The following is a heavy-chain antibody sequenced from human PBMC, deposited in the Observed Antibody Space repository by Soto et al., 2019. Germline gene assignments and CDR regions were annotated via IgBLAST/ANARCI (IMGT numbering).Heavy chain of an antibody. CDR1: GFTFSSYG. D-gene: IGHD5-12*01. CDR2: IWYDGSNK. Sequence: GGSLRLSCAASGFTFSSYGMHWVRQAPGKGLEWVAVIWYDGSNKYYADSVKGRFTISRDNSKNTLYLQMNSLRAEDTAVYYCAREHPSRDGYNSGYYFDYWGQGTLVTVPQ. J-gene: IGHJ4*02. V-gene: IGHV3-33*01. CDR3: AREHPSRDGYNSGYYFDY.